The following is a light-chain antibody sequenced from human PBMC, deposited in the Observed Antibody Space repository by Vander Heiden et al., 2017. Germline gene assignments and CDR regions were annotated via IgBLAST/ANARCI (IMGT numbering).Light chain of an antibody. V-gene: IGKV3-20*01. Sequence: EIVLPQSQGTLSFSPGEMATLSCRSSQSVGRPCLAWYQQKPGQAPNLLMYDISSRATGTPDRFSGSGSGTDFTLTISGLEHEDSAVYYCQQYAGIPWTFGQGTKVELK. CDR3: QQYAGIPWT. J-gene: IGKJ1*01. CDR2: DIS. CDR1: QSVGRPC.